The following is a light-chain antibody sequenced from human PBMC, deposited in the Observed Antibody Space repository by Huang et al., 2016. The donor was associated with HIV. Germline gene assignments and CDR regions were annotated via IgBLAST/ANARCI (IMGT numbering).Light chain of an antibody. CDR2: GTS. CDR1: QSLSPTY. Sequence: EIVLTQSPGTLSLSPGERAALSCRASQSLSPTYLAWYQQRPGQGPRRLIYGTSTRATGIPDRFSGSGSGTGFTLTISRLEPEDFAMYYCQQYVRSPWTFGQGTKVEIK. J-gene: IGKJ1*01. CDR3: QQYVRSPWT. V-gene: IGKV3-20*01.